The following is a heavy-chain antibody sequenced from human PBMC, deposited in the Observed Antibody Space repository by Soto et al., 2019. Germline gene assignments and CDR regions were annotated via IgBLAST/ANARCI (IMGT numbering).Heavy chain of an antibody. V-gene: IGHV3-23*01. Sequence: EVQLLESGGGLVQPGGSLRLSCAASGFTFSSYAMSWVRQAPGKGLEWVAAISGSGGSTYYADSVKGRFTISRDNSKNTLYLEKNSLRAEDTAVYYCAKDLIAVAGGGGGWGQGTLVTVSS. CDR3: AKDLIAVAGGGGG. CDR2: ISGSGGST. D-gene: IGHD6-19*01. J-gene: IGHJ4*02. CDR1: GFTFSSYA.